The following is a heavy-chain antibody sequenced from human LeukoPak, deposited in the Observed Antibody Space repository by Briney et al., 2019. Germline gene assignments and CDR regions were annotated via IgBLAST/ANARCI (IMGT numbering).Heavy chain of an antibody. CDR2: TYYRSKWYN. J-gene: IGHJ4*02. CDR3: ARGNIVVDWVYFDY. CDR1: GDSVSSNSAA. Sequence: SQTLSLTCAISGDSVSSNSAAWNWIRQSPSRGLEWLGRTYYRSKWYNDYAVSVKSRITINPDTSKNQFPLQLNSVTPEDTAVYYCARGNIVVDWVYFDYWGQGTLVTVSS. D-gene: IGHD2-21*01. V-gene: IGHV6-1*01.